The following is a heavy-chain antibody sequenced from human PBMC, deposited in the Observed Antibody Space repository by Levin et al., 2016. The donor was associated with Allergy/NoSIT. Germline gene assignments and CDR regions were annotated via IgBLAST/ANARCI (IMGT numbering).Heavy chain of an antibody. CDR2: ISGSRDSI. CDR3: GKILQEGLESYYYGVDV. V-gene: IGHV3-23*01. CDR1: GFTFSSYA. J-gene: IGHJ6*02. Sequence: GGSLRLSCAASGFTFSSYAMTWVRRAPGKGLEWVSTISGSRDSIHYADSVKGRFTISRDNSKNTLYLQMNSLRAEDTAAYYCGKILQEGLESYYYGVDVWGQGATVTVSS.